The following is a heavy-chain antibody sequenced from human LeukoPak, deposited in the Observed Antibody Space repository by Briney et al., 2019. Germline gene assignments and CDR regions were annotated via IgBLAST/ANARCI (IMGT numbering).Heavy chain of an antibody. Sequence: GGSLRLSCAASGFTFSSYWMTWVRQAPGKGLEWVANIKEDGSEKYYVESVKGRFTISRDNAKNSLYLQMNSPRAEDTAVYYCARDRGWLVFDYWGQGTLVTVSS. CDR1: GFTFSSYW. D-gene: IGHD6-19*01. CDR2: IKEDGSEK. J-gene: IGHJ4*02. V-gene: IGHV3-7*03. CDR3: ARDRGWLVFDY.